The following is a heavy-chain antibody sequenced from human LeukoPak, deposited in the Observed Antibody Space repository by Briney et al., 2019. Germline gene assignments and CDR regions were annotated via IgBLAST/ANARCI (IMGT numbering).Heavy chain of an antibody. CDR3: ARINHSSGYYNWFDP. J-gene: IGHJ5*02. D-gene: IGHD3-22*01. V-gene: IGHV4-4*07. CDR2: IYTSGST. CDR1: GASISNYY. Sequence: SETLSLTCTVSGASISNYYWSWIRQPAGKGLEWIGRIYTSGSTNYNPSLKSRVTMSVDTSKNQFSLKLNSVTAADTAVYYCARINHSSGYYNWFDPWGQGTLVTVSS.